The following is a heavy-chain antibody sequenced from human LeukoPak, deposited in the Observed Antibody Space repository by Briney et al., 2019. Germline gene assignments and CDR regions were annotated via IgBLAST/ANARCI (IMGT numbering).Heavy chain of an antibody. Sequence: SETLSLTCAVYGGSFSGYYWNWIRQPPGKGLEWIGGINHSGNTNYNPSLKSRVTISVDTSKNQFSLKLSSVTAADTAVYYCARGIKITMVRGAILWFDPWGQGTLVTVSS. CDR2: INHSGNT. V-gene: IGHV4-34*01. CDR1: GGSFSGYY. D-gene: IGHD3-10*01. J-gene: IGHJ5*02. CDR3: ARGIKITMVRGAILWFDP.